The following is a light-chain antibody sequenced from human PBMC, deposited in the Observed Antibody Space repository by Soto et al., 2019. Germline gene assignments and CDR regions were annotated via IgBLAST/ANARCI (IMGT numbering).Light chain of an antibody. Sequence: EIVLTQSPGTLSLSPGERATLSCRASLSVSSSYLAWYQQKPGQAPRLLIYGASSRATGIPDRFSGSGSGPDFTLTISRLEPEDFSVYYCQQYGSSPWTFGQGTKVEIK. CDR3: QQYGSSPWT. CDR2: GAS. CDR1: LSVSSSY. V-gene: IGKV3-20*01. J-gene: IGKJ1*01.